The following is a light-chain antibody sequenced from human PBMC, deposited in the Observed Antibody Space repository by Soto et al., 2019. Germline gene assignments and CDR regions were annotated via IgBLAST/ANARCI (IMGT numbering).Light chain of an antibody. CDR1: QTVSSSY. V-gene: IGKV3-20*01. CDR3: QQYGSSDRT. Sequence: EIVLTQSPGTLSLSPGERATLSCRASQTVSSSYLAWYQQKPGQAPRLLIYGASSRAIGIPDRFSGSGSGTDFALTIIRLESEDFAVYYCQQYGSSDRTFGQGTKVEI. J-gene: IGKJ1*01. CDR2: GAS.